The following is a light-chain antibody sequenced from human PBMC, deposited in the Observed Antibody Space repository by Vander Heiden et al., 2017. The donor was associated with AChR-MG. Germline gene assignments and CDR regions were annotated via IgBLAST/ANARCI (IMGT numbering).Light chain of an antibody. J-gene: IGKJ4*02. V-gene: IGKV1-5*01. CDR2: DAS. CDR1: QDISNW. Sequence: DIQMTQSPSTLSASVGDRVTITCRASQDISNWLAWYQQKPGKAPRLLIYDASRLEIGVPSRFSGSGSGTEFTLTVSSQQPDDFATYHCQQYSSFSLWAFGRGTRVEIK. CDR3: QQYSSFSLWA.